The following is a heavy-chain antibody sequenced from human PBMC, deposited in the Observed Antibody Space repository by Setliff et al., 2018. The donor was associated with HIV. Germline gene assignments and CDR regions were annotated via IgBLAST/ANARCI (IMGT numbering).Heavy chain of an antibody. CDR1: GFTFSNYW. D-gene: IGHD2-15*01. CDR3: VRDQVGPQWCYMDV. V-gene: IGHV3-7*03. J-gene: IGHJ6*03. CDR2: IKQDGSEI. Sequence: GGSLRLSCAASGFTFSNYWMDWVRQAPGKGLEWVATIKQDGSEIYYMDSVKGRFTISRDNARTSLFLQMNRLTAEDAAVYYCVRDQVGPQWCYMDVWGKGTTVTVSS.